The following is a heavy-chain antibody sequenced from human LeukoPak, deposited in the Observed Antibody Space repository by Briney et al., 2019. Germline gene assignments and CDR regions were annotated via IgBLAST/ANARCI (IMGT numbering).Heavy chain of an antibody. CDR3: ARSVGGVATILYFDY. Sequence: GGSLRLSCAASGFTFSSYSMNWVRQAPGKVLEWVSSISSSSSYIYYADSVKGRFTISRDNAKNSLYLQMNSLRAEDTAVYYCARSVGGVATILYFDYWGQGTLVTVSS. D-gene: IGHD5-24*01. V-gene: IGHV3-21*01. CDR2: ISSSSSYI. J-gene: IGHJ4*02. CDR1: GFTFSSYS.